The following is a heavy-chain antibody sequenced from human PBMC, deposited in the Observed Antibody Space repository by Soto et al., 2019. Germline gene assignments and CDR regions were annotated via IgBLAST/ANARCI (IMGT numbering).Heavy chain of an antibody. Sequence: QVKLVESGGDVVQPGGSLRLACVASGFGFRRSAMYWVRQAPGKGLEWVATASDDGTDTYYAASVKGRFSTYRDNSKNTLYLQMNSLKPEDSAVYYCAGVEDEGGSYYDWGQGTLVTVSS. CDR3: AGVEDEGGSYYD. J-gene: IGHJ4*02. CDR2: ASDDGTDT. CDR1: GFGFRRSA. V-gene: IGHV3-30*03. D-gene: IGHD1-26*01.